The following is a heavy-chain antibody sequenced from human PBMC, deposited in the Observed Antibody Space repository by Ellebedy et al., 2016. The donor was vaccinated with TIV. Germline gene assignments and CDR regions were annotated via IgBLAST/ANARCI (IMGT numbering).Heavy chain of an antibody. CDR3: ARGARSGGSSLYYYYYGMDV. CDR1: GGTFSSYA. D-gene: IGHD2-15*01. Sequence: SVKVSXXASGGTFSSYAISWVRQAPGQGLEWMGGIIPIFGTANYAQKFQGRVTITADESTSTAYMELSSLRSEDTAVYYCARGARSGGSSLYYYYYGMDVWGQGTTVTVSS. CDR2: IIPIFGTA. V-gene: IGHV1-69*13. J-gene: IGHJ6*02.